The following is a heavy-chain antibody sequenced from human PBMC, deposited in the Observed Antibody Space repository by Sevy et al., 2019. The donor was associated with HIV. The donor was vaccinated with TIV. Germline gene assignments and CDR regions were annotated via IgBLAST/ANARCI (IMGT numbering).Heavy chain of an antibody. CDR3: AKGTRLPDWGYYFDY. J-gene: IGHJ4*02. CDR1: GFTFRSSA. CDR2: IKNSGDST. V-gene: IGHV3-23*01. Sequence: GGSLRLSCAASGFTFRSSAMSWVRQAPGKGLEWVSAIKNSGDSTYYADSVKGRFTISRENSKITMYLQMNSLRAEDTAVYYCAKGTRLPDWGYYFDYWGQGTLVTVSS. D-gene: IGHD3-16*01.